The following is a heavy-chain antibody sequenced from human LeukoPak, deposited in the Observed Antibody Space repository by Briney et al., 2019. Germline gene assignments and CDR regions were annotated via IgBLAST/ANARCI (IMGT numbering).Heavy chain of an antibody. Sequence: GGSLRLSCAVFGSGFPFSNAWMTWVRQAPGKGLEWVANIKQDGSEKYYVDSVKGRFTISRDNAKDSVYLQMNSLRAEDTAVYYCARAGPTATAGYWGQGTLVTVTS. CDR1: GFPFSNAW. J-gene: IGHJ4*02. V-gene: IGHV3-7*03. CDR3: ARAGPTATAGY. CDR2: IKQDGSEK. D-gene: IGHD4-17*01.